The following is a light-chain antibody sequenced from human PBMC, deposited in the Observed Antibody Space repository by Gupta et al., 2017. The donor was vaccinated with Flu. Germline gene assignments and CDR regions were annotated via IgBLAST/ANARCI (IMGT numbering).Light chain of an antibody. CDR2: DAA. J-gene: IGKJ2*01. V-gene: IGKV3-15*01. CDR1: QRGSSN. Sequence: GGAAITCRGSQRGSSNFAWYQQKPGEAPRHLIYDAATSATGIPARFSSSRSGTEFTLTISSLQSEDFAVYYCQQYNNWPPYTFGQGTKLEI. CDR3: QQYNNWPPYT.